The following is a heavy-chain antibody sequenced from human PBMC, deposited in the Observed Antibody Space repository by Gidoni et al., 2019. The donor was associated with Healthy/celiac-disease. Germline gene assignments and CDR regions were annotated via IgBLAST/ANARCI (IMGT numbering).Heavy chain of an antibody. CDR2: ISYDGSNK. CDR3: AKDYSLLRDGYNLFDY. D-gene: IGHD5-12*01. CDR1: GFTFSSYG. Sequence: QVQLVESGGGVVQPGRSLRLSCAASGFTFSSYGMHWVRQAPGKGLEWVAVISYDGSNKYYADYVKGRFTISRDNSKNTLYLQMNSLRAEDTAVYYCAKDYSLLRDGYNLFDYWGQGTLVTVSS. V-gene: IGHV3-30*18. J-gene: IGHJ4*02.